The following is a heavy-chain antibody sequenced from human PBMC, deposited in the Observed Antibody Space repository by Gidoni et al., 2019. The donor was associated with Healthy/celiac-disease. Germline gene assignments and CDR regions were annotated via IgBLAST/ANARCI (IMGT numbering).Heavy chain of an antibody. D-gene: IGHD2-2*01. Sequence: EVQRVESGGGLVQPGGSLRLSWAASGVTFSSYSMNWVRQAQGKGLGWFSYISSSSSTIYYADSVKGRFTISRDNAKNSLYLQMNSLRDEDTAVYYCARDLGDIVVVPAAEPGFDPWGQGTLVTVSS. CDR2: ISSSSSTI. CDR3: ARDLGDIVVVPAAEPGFDP. CDR1: GVTFSSYS. V-gene: IGHV3-48*02. J-gene: IGHJ5*02.